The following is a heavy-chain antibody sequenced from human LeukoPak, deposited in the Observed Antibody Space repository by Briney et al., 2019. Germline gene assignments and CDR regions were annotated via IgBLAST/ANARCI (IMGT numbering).Heavy chain of an antibody. D-gene: IGHD5-24*01. V-gene: IGHV3-23*01. CDR1: GFTFSSYG. J-gene: IGHJ4*02. Sequence: GGSLRLSCAASGFTFSSYGMSWVRQAPGKGLEWVSAISGSGGSTYYADSVKGRFTISRDNSKNTLYLQMNSLRAEDTAVYYCAKDPERWLQLRLGFPDWGQGTLVTVSS. CDR3: AKDPERWLQLRLGFPD. CDR2: ISGSGGST.